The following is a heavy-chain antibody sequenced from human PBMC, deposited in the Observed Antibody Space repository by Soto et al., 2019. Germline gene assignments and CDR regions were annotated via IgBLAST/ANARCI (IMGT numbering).Heavy chain of an antibody. D-gene: IGHD1-20*01. J-gene: IGHJ6*02. CDR1: GGSISSYY. Sequence: QVQLQESGPGLVKPSETLSLTCTVSGGSISSYYWSWIRQPPGKGLEWIGYIYYSGSTNYNPSLKSRVTISVDTSKNQFSLKLSSVTAADTAVYYCARYNPAYGMDVWGQGTTVTVSS. V-gene: IGHV4-59*01. CDR2: IYYSGST. CDR3: ARYNPAYGMDV.